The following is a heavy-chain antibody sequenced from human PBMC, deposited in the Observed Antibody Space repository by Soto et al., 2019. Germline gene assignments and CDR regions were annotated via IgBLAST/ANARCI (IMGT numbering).Heavy chain of an antibody. CDR2: INPNSGGT. D-gene: IGHD3-3*01. V-gene: IGHV1-2*04. CDR3: ARSPAAFGVYDFWSGYYYGMDV. CDR1: GYTFTGYY. J-gene: IGHJ6*02. Sequence: ASVKVSCKASGYTFTGYYMHWVRQAPGQGLEWMGWINPNSGGTNYAQKFQGWVTMTRDTSISTAYMELSRLRSDDTAVYYCARSPAAFGVYDFWSGYYYGMDVWGQGTTVTVSS.